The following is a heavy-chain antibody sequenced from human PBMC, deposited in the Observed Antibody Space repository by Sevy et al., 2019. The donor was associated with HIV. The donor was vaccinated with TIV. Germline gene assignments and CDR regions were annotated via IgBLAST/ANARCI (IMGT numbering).Heavy chain of an antibody. CDR3: TRDLSGYSSGGGY. J-gene: IGHJ4*02. Sequence: GGSLRLSCTASGFTFGDYAMSWFRQAPGKGLEWVGFIRSKAYGGTTEYAASVKGRITISSEDSKSIAYLQMNSLKTEDIAVYYSTRDLSGYSSGGGYWGQGTLVTVSS. V-gene: IGHV3-49*03. CDR1: GFTFGDYA. CDR2: IRSKAYGGTT. D-gene: IGHD6-19*01.